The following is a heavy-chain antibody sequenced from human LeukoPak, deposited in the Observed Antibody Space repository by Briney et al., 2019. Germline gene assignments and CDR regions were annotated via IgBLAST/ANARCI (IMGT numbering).Heavy chain of an antibody. V-gene: IGHV3-48*04. CDR1: GFTFSSYS. CDR3: AKSGGQQLVAAYGMDV. D-gene: IGHD6-13*01. Sequence: GGSLRLSCAASGFTFSSYSMNWVRQAPGKGLEWISYISSSSSPIYYAGSVKGRFTTSRDNAKNPLYLQMNSLRVEDTAVYYCAKSGGQQLVAAYGMDVWGQGTTVTVSS. CDR2: ISSSSSPI. J-gene: IGHJ6*02.